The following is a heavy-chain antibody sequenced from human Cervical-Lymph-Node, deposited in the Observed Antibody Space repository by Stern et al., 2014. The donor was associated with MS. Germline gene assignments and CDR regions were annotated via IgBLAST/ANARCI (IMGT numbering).Heavy chain of an antibody. CDR2: IWYDGGNT. D-gene: IGHD6-13*01. CDR1: GFTFRSYG. CDR3: AKSSSPSPYYYYGMDV. J-gene: IGHJ6*02. Sequence: VQLVESGGGVVPPGGSLRLSCAASGFTFRSYGMHWVRQAPGKRLEWVAVIWYDGGNTYYADYVNGRFTIYRDNSNNTRSLQMNSLRAEDTAVYYCAKSSSPSPYYYYGMDVWGQGTTVTVSS. V-gene: IGHV3-33*06.